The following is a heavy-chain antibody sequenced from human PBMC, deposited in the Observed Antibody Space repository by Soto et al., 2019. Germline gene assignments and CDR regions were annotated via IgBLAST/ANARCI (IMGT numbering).Heavy chain of an antibody. CDR3: AGMPYTSGLRFDP. V-gene: IGHV4-30-2*01. D-gene: IGHD6-19*01. CDR2: IYQSGVT. CDR1: GDSYSISTYS. J-gene: IGHJ5*02. Sequence: GPGPTLASETLSLTCNMSGDSYSISTYSWSWIRQPPGKALQWIGFIYQSGVTSYNPSLASRVSISLDRSNNQCSLKLKSVTAADTAVYFCAGMPYTSGLRFDPWGPGTLVTVSS.